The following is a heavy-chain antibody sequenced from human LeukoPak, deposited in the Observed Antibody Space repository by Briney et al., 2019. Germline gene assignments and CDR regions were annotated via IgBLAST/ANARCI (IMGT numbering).Heavy chain of an antibody. V-gene: IGHV3-21*01. D-gene: IGHD2-15*01. Sequence: PGGSLRLSCAASGFTFSNYAMNWVRQAPGKGLEWVSSISSSSSYIYYADSVKGRFTISRDNAKNSLYLQMNSLRAEDTAVYYCARDGVVVAATPKDYYYGMDVWGQGTTVTVSS. CDR1: GFTFSNYA. CDR2: ISSSSSYI. J-gene: IGHJ6*02. CDR3: ARDGVVVAATPKDYYYGMDV.